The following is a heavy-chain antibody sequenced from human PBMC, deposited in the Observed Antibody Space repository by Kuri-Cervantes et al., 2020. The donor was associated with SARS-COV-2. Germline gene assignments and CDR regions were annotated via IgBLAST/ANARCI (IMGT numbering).Heavy chain of an antibody. J-gene: IGHJ6*02. CDR3: TRLRGFGPLLHGLDV. CDR2: IRSNSHGGAA. CDR1: GFTFSSYW. V-gene: IGHV3-49*03. Sequence: GESLKISCPASGFTFSSYWMHWLRQAPGKGLEWVGFIRSNSHGGAAESAASVKGRFTISRDDSKSIAYLQMNSLKTEDTAVYYCTRLRGFGPLLHGLDVWGQGTTVTVSS. D-gene: IGHD6-25*01.